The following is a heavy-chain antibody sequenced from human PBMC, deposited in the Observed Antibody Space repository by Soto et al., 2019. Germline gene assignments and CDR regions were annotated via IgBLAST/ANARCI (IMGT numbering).Heavy chain of an antibody. Sequence: SETLSLTCIVSGESISSSSYYWGWIRQPPGKGLEWIESIYYSGRTYYNPSFKSRVTISIDTSKNQFSLKLSSVTATDTAVYYCDRKRKTVLTQAYFDYWGQRALVTVYS. J-gene: IGHJ4*02. CDR1: GESISSSSYY. D-gene: IGHD2-21*02. V-gene: IGHV4-39*01. CDR2: IYYSGRT. CDR3: DRKRKTVLTQAYFDY.